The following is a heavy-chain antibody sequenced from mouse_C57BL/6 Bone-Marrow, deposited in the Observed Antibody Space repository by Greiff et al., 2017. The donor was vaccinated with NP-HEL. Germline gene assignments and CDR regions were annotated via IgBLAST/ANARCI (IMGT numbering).Heavy chain of an antibody. CDR1: GFNIKDDY. Sequence: EVQLQQSGAELVRPGASVKLSCTASGFNIKDDYMHWVKQRPEQGLEWIGWIDPENGDTEYASKFQGKATITADTSSNTAYLQLSSLTSEDTAVYYSTTPYYGSSYVYAMDYWGQGTSVTVSS. CDR2: IDPENGDT. CDR3: TTPYYGSSYVYAMDY. V-gene: IGHV14-4*01. D-gene: IGHD1-1*01. J-gene: IGHJ4*01.